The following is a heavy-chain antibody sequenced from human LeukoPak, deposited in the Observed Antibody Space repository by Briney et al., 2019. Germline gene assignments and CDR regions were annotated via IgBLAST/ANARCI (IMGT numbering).Heavy chain of an antibody. V-gene: IGHV4-39*07. Sequence: SETLSLTCTASGGSISTTSYFWAWIRQPPGEGLEWIGSIYYSGTTYYNSSLKSRVTISIERSKNHFSLNLNSLTAADTAVYYCARVYSSTHNWFDTWGQGTQVTVSS. CDR2: IYYSGTT. CDR3: ARVYSSTHNWFDT. CDR1: GGSISTTSYF. D-gene: IGHD2-2*01. J-gene: IGHJ5*02.